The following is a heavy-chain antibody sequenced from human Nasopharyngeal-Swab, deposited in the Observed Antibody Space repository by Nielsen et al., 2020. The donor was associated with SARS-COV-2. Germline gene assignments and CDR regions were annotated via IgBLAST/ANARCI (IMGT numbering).Heavy chain of an antibody. CDR2: ISWNSGSI. CDR3: ATSGGNWNDDGFDY. J-gene: IGHJ4*02. Sequence: SLKISCAASGFTFDDYAMHWVRQAPGKGLEWVSGISWNSGSIGYADSVKGRFTISRDNAKNSLYLQMNSLRAEDTALYYCATSGGNWNDDGFDYWGQGTLVTVSS. D-gene: IGHD1-20*01. CDR1: GFTFDDYA. V-gene: IGHV3-9*01.